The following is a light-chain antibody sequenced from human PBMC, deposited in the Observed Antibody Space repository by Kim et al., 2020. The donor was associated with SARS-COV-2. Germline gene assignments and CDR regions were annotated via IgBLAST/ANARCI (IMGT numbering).Light chain of an antibody. CDR3: QQYNNWPPMYT. CDR2: GAS. CDR1: QSVSSN. J-gene: IGKJ2*01. V-gene: IGKV3-15*01. Sequence: EIVMTQSPATLSVSPGERATLSCRASQSVSSNLAWYQQKPGQAPRLLIYGASTRATGIPARFSGSGSGTEFTLTISSLQSEDSAVYYCQQYNNWPPMYTFGQGTKLEI.